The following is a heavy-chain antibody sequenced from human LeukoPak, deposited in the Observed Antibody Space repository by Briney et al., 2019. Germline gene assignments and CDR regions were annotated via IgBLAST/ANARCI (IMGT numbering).Heavy chain of an antibody. CDR3: ARGQVHYGSGSHCNY. Sequence: ASVKVSCKASGYTFTGYYMHWVRQAPGQGLEWMGWINPNSGGTNYAQKLQGRVTMTRDTSISTAYMELSRLRSDDTAIYYCARGQVHYGSGSHCNYWGQGTLVTVSS. CDR2: INPNSGGT. J-gene: IGHJ4*02. CDR1: GYTFTGYY. V-gene: IGHV1-2*02. D-gene: IGHD3-10*01.